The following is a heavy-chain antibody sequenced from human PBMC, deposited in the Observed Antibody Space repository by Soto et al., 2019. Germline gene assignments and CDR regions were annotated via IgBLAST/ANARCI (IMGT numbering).Heavy chain of an antibody. D-gene: IGHD5-18*01. Sequence: SETLSLTCTVSGGSISSDGYYWSWIRQPPGKGLEWIGYIYYSGNTNYNPSLKSRVIISVDTSKNLFSLKLTSVTAADTAVYYCARIPVDTSMIYWLDPWGQGTLVTVSS. V-gene: IGHV4-61*08. CDR3: ARIPVDTSMIYWLDP. CDR1: GGSISSDGYY. CDR2: IYYSGNT. J-gene: IGHJ5*02.